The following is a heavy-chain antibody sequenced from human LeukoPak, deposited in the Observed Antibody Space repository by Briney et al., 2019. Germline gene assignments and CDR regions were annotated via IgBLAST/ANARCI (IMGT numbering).Heavy chain of an antibody. CDR2: ISYDGSNK. J-gene: IGHJ4*02. CDR3: AKDFPAMDTAMDYFDY. CDR1: GFTFSSYG. D-gene: IGHD5-18*01. Sequence: GGSLRLSCAASGFTFSSYGMPWVRQAPGKGLEWVAVISYDGSNKYYADSVKGRFTISRDNSKNTLYLQMNSLRAEDTAVYYCAKDFPAMDTAMDYFDYWGQGTLVTVSS. V-gene: IGHV3-30*18.